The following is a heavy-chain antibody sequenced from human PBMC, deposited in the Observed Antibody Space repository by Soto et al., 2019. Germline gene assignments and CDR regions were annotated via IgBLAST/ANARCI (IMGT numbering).Heavy chain of an antibody. V-gene: IGHV3-48*01. Sequence: EVQLVESGGGLVQPGGSLRLSCAASGFTFSSYSMNWVRQAPGKGLEWVAFINSRSSPIYYADSVKGRFTISRDNARNSLYLQMNRLRGEDTAVYYCAGEGGPRSHWGRGTLVTVSS. CDR2: INSRSSPI. CDR3: AGEGGPRSH. CDR1: GFTFSSYS. J-gene: IGHJ4*02. D-gene: IGHD2-15*01.